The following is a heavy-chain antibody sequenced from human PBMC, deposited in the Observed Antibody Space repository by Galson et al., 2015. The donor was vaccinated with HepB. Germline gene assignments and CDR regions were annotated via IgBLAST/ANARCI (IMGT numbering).Heavy chain of an antibody. V-gene: IGHV3-7*03. D-gene: IGHD3-3*01. CDR1: GFTFSSYW. CDR2: IKQDGSEK. CDR3: ARDRALNYDLWSGYSYYYYGMDV. Sequence: SLRLSCAASGFTFSSYWMSWVRQAPGKGLEWVANIKQDGSEKYYVDSVKGRFTITRDNAKNSLYLQMNSLRAEDTAVYYCARDRALNYDLWSGYSYYYYGMDVWGQGTTVTVSS. J-gene: IGHJ6*02.